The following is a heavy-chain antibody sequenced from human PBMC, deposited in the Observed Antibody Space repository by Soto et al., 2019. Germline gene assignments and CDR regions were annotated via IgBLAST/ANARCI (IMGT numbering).Heavy chain of an antibody. D-gene: IGHD3-16*02. CDR1: GFTFSSYG. J-gene: IGHJ5*02. CDR3: AKDRYSDSAEGWFDP. V-gene: IGHV3-30*18. CDR2: ISYDGSNK. Sequence: ESGGGVVQPGRSLRLSCAASGFTFSSYGMHWVRQAPGKGLEWVAVISYDGSNKYYADSVKGRFTISRDNSKNTLYLQMNSLRAEDTAVYYCAKDRYSDSAEGWFDPWGQGTLVTVSS.